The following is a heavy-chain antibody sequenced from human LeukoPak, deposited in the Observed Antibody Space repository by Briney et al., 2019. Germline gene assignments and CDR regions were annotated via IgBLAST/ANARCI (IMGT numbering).Heavy chain of an antibody. Sequence: GASVKVSCKASGGTFSSYAISWVRQAPGQGLEWMGRIIPILGIANYAQKFQGRVTITADKSTSTAYMELSSLRSEDTAVYYCAKDNSMIVVDPVDYWGQGTLVTVSS. CDR2: IIPILGIA. J-gene: IGHJ4*02. D-gene: IGHD3-22*01. CDR1: GGTFSSYA. CDR3: AKDNSMIVVDPVDY. V-gene: IGHV1-69*04.